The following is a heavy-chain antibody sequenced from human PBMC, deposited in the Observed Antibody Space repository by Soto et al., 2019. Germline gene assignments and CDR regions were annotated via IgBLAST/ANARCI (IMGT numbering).Heavy chain of an antibody. CDR2: IDKDGIRT. V-gene: IGHV3-64D*06. CDR3: VKYSKPVG. CDR1: GFIFHNYT. J-gene: IGHJ4*02. Sequence: GGSLRLSCAASGFIFHNYTMHWFRQAPGKGLEYVSTIDKDGIRTYYADSVKGRFTISRDNPKRTLYLEMRNLRLEDTAVYYCVKYSKPVGWGQGALVTVSS. D-gene: IGHD1-26*01.